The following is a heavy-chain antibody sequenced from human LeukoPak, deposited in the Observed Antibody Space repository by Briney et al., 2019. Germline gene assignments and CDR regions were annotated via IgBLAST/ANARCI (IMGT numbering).Heavy chain of an antibody. Sequence: PGGSLRLSCAASGFTFSRYWMSWVRQAPGKGLEWVANIKQDGSEKYYVDSVKGRFTISRDNAKNSLYLQMNSLRAEDTAVYYCARVGLAYCGGDCYSSWFDPWGQGTLVTVSS. D-gene: IGHD2-21*02. J-gene: IGHJ5*02. CDR2: IKQDGSEK. CDR1: GFTFSRYW. CDR3: ARVGLAYCGGDCYSSWFDP. V-gene: IGHV3-7*01.